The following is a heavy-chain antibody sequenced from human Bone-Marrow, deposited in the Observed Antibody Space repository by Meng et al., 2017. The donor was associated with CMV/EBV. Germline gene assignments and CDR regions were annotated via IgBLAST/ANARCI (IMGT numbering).Heavy chain of an antibody. CDR1: GYTFTSYD. D-gene: IGHD2-2*01. CDR2: MNPNSGNT. J-gene: IGHJ6*02. CDR3: AIGDIVDVPAALRSYYYVLDV. V-gene: IGHV1-8*03. Sequence: ASLNVSCMASGYTFTSYDINRVRQATGQGLEWMGWMNPNSGNTGYAQKFQGRVTITRNTSISTAYMELSSLRSEDTAVYYCAIGDIVDVPAALRSYYYVLDVWGRGTMVTVSS.